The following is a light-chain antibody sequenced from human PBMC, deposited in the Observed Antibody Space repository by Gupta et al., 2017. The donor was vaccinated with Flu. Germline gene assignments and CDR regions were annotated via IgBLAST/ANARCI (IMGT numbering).Light chain of an antibody. J-gene: IGKJ1*01. CDR1: QDISNY. V-gene: IGKV1-16*02. Sequence: DIQMTQSPSSLSASVGDRVTITCRASQDISNYLAWVQQKPGKAPKFLIYAASSLQSGVPSKFSGSGSGTEFTLTISSLQPEDFATYYCQQYNSFPPTFGQGTKVEIK. CDR3: QQYNSFPPT. CDR2: AAS.